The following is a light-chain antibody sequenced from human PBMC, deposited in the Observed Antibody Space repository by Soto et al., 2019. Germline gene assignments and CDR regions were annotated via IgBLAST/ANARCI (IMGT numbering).Light chain of an antibody. CDR1: SSDVGNYNL. Sequence: QSALTQPASVSGSPGQSITISCTGTSSDVGNYNLVSWYQQHPGKAPKLMIYEGSKRPSGISSRFSGSRSGNTASLTISGLQPEDEGDYYCSAYTARSTLVFGGGTKLTVL. CDR2: EGS. V-gene: IGLV2-14*02. J-gene: IGLJ3*02. CDR3: SAYTARSTLV.